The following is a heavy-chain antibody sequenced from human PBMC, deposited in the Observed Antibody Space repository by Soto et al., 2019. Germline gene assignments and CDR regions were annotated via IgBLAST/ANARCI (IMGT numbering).Heavy chain of an antibody. D-gene: IGHD3-16*01. CDR1: GGSFSGYY. J-gene: IGHJ4*02. Sequence: SETLSLTCAVYGGSFSGYYWSWIRQPPGKGLEWIGEINHSGSTNYNPSLKSRVTISVDTSKNQFSLKLSSVTAADTAVYYCARHDLIDRSFDYWGQGTLVTVSS. V-gene: IGHV4-34*01. CDR3: ARHDLIDRSFDY. CDR2: INHSGST.